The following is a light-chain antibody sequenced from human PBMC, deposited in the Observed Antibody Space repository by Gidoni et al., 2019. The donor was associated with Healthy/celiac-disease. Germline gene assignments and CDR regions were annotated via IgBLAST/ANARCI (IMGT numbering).Light chain of an antibody. Sequence: QSVLTQPPSASGTPGPRVTISCSGSSSNIGSNTVNLYQQPPGTAPKLLIDSNNQRPSGVPDRFSGSKSGTSASLAISGLQSEDEADYYCAAWDDSLNGFVVFGGGTKLTVL. V-gene: IGLV1-44*01. CDR1: SSNIGSNT. CDR3: AAWDDSLNGFVV. J-gene: IGLJ2*01. CDR2: SNN.